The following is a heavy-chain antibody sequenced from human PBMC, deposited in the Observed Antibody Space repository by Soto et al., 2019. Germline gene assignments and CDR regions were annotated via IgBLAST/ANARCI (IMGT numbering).Heavy chain of an antibody. Sequence: QVQLVQSGAEVKKPGASVKVSCKASGYTFTSYDINWVRQATGQGLEWMGWMNPNSGNTGYAQKFQGRVTMTRNTSISTAYMELSSLRSEDTAVFYCARVVGATTAVAFDIWGQGTMVTVSS. D-gene: IGHD1-26*01. V-gene: IGHV1-8*01. CDR3: ARVVGATTAVAFDI. CDR1: GYTFTSYD. CDR2: MNPNSGNT. J-gene: IGHJ3*02.